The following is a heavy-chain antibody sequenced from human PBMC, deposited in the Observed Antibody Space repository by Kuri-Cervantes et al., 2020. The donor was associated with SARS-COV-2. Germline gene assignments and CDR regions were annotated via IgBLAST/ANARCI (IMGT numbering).Heavy chain of an antibody. CDR3: ARQGRRGPFFDY. CDR1: GGAFSGYP. Sequence: SVKVSCKASGGAFSGYPLSWVRQAPGQGLEWMGEINPMFHKANFAEEFQGRVTLTTDESTGTAYMELSSLTSQDTAVYYCARQGRRGPFFDYWGQGTLVTVSS. CDR2: INPMFHKA. D-gene: IGHD1-26*01. V-gene: IGHV1-69*05. J-gene: IGHJ4*02.